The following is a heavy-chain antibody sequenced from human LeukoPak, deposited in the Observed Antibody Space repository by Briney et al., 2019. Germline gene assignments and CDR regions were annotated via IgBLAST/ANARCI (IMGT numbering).Heavy chain of an antibody. Sequence: GGSLRLSCAASGFTFSSYEMNWVRQAPGKGLEWVSYISSSGGTIYYADSVKGRFTISRDNAKNSLYLQMNSLRAEDTAVYYCARVRVYGSGSYYGWGQGTLVTVSS. CDR3: ARVRVYGSGSYYG. V-gene: IGHV3-48*03. CDR1: GFTFSSYE. J-gene: IGHJ4*02. CDR2: ISSSGGTI. D-gene: IGHD3-10*01.